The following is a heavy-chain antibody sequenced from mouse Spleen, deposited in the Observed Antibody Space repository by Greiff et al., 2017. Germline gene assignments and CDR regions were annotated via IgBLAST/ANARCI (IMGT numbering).Heavy chain of an antibody. CDR2: ISSGGST. J-gene: IGHJ4*01. V-gene: IGHV5-6-5*01. CDR1: GFTFSSYA. D-gene: IGHD1-1*01. CDR3: ARGSTVVADYAMDY. Sequence: DVKLVESGGGLVKPGGSLKLSCAASGFTFSSYAMSWVRQTPEKRLEWVASISSGGSTYYPDSVKGRFTISRDNARNILYLQMSSLRSEDTAMYYCARGSTVVADYAMDYWGQGTSVTVSS.